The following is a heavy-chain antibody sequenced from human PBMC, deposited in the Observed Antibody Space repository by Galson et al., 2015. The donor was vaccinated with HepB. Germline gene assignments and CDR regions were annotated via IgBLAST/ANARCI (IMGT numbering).Heavy chain of an antibody. D-gene: IGHD4-17*01. J-gene: IGHJ3*01. CDR3: AAPPMGGATRYGDPTERAFDL. V-gene: IGHV5-10-1*01. CDR1: GYSFTSYW. CDR2: IDPSDSYT. Sequence: QSGAEVKKPGESLRISCKGSGYSFTSYWISWVRQMPGKGLEWMGRIDPSDSYTNYSPSFQGHVTISADKSISTAYLQWSSLKASDTAMYYCAAPPMGGATRYGDPTERAFDLSGQGTMVTVAS.